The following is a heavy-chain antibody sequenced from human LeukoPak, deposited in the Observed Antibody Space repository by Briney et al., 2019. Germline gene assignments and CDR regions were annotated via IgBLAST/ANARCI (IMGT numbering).Heavy chain of an antibody. CDR1: GFTFSNYY. D-gene: IGHD3-10*01. Sequence: AGGSLRLSCAASGFTFSNYYMNWIRQTPGKGLEWVSYISGSGITTFYAESVEGRFTISRDNTKNSLFLQMDSLRVEDTAVYYCARDLSRGDAFDIWGQGTMVTVSS. V-gene: IGHV3-11*01. CDR3: ARDLSRGDAFDI. CDR2: ISGSGITT. J-gene: IGHJ3*02.